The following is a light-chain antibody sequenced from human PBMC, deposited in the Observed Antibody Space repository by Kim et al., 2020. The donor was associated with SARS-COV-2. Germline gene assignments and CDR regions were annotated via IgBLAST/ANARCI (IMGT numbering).Light chain of an antibody. CDR3: QHYGRFPYT. CDR2: LAS. Sequence: DIQMTQSPSTLSASVGDSVTITCRASENIGTWLAWYQQKPGRAPSLLIYLASTLESGVPSRFSGTGSGTEFSLSITSLQPDDFATYYCQHYGRFPYTFGQGTKLEI. J-gene: IGKJ2*01. V-gene: IGKV1-5*03. CDR1: ENIGTW.